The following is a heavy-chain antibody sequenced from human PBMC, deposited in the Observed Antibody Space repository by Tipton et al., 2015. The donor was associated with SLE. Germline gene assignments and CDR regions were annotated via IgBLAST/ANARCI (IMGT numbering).Heavy chain of an antibody. CDR1: GGSISSGGYY. CDR3: ARHIGIGLGFCSSTSCHAFDI. CDR2: IYYSGTT. D-gene: IGHD2-2*01. V-gene: IGHV4-31*03. J-gene: IGHJ3*02. Sequence: TLSLTCTVSGGSISSGGYYWSWIRQHPGKGLEWIGYIYYSGTTYYNPSLKSRVTISVDTSKNQFSLKLSSVTAADTAVYYCARHIGIGLGFCSSTSCHAFDIWGQGTMVTVSS.